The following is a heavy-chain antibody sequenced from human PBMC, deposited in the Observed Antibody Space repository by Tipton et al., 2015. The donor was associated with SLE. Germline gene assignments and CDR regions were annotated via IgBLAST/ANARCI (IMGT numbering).Heavy chain of an antibody. CDR3: ASGGFYGSGSYYGGWFDP. CDR2: THTSGGT. V-gene: IGHV4-4*08. CDR1: GGSISSYY. D-gene: IGHD3-10*01. J-gene: IGHJ5*02. Sequence: TLSLTCKVSGGSISSYYWGWIRQTSGKRLEWIGYTHTSGGTDYNPSLQSRVTISVDTSKNQFSLKLTSVTAADTGVYYCASGGFYGSGSYYGGWFDPWGQGTLVTVSS.